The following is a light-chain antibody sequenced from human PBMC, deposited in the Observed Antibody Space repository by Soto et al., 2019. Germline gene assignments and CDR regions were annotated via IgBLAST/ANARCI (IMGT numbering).Light chain of an antibody. J-gene: IGKJ3*01. Sequence: EIVMTQSPATLSVSPGERATLSCRASQSVSSNLAWYQQKPGQAPRLLIYGASTRATGITARFSGSGSGTEFTLTISSLQSEDFAVYYCQQYNNWQTFGPGTKVDIK. V-gene: IGKV3-15*01. CDR2: GAS. CDR1: QSVSSN. CDR3: QQYNNWQT.